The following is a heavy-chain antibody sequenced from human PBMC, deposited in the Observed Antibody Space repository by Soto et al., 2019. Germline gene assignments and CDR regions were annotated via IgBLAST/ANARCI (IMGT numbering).Heavy chain of an antibody. CDR2: ISGYNGNT. CDR3: ARAGKYYYGSGSPYYYGMDV. Sequence: QVQLVQSGAEVKKPGASVKVSCKASGYTFTSYGVSWVRQAPGQGLEWMGWISGYNGNTNNAQKLQGRVTMTTDTHTSTAYMELRSLRSDDKAVYYCARAGKYYYGSGSPYYYGMDVWGQGITGTVSS. D-gene: IGHD3-10*01. J-gene: IGHJ6*02. V-gene: IGHV1-18*04. CDR1: GYTFTSYG.